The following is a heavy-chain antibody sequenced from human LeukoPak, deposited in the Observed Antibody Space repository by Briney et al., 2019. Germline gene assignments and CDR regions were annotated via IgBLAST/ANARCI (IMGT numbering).Heavy chain of an antibody. Sequence: GGSLRLSCVASGFILGIHWMHGVRQVPGKGLMWVSCISNDGTTRSYADSVKGRFTISRDNAKSTLYLQMNSLRAEDTAVYYCRSCINPNCYEFWGRGAPATVSS. V-gene: IGHV3-74*01. D-gene: IGHD3/OR15-3a*01. CDR1: GFILGIHW. CDR3: RSCINPNCYEF. CDR2: ISNDGTTR. J-gene: IGHJ4*02.